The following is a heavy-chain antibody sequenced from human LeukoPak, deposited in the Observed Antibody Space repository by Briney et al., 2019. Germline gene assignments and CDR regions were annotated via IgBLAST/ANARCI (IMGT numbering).Heavy chain of an antibody. CDR1: GFTVSSNY. V-gene: IGHV3-53*01. CDR3: ARERFSSSSPGYYFDY. Sequence: GGSLRLSCAASGFTVSSNYMSWVRQAPGKGLEWVSVIYSGGSTYYADSVKGRFTISRGNSKNTLYLQMNSLRAEDTAVYYCARERFSSSSPGYYFDYWSQGTLVTVSS. CDR2: IYSGGST. J-gene: IGHJ4*02. D-gene: IGHD6-6*01.